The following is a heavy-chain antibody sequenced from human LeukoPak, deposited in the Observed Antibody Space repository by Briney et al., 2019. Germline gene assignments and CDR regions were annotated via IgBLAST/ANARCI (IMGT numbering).Heavy chain of an antibody. CDR3: ARLVHDYGDYEFDY. CDR1: GYSFTSYW. D-gene: IGHD4-17*01. Sequence: GESLKISCKGSGYSFTSYWIGWVRQMPGKGLEWMGIIYPGDPDTRYSPSFQGQVTISADKSISTAYLQWSSLKASDTALYYCARLVHDYGDYEFDYWGQGTLVTVSS. J-gene: IGHJ4*02. V-gene: IGHV5-51*01. CDR2: IYPGDPDT.